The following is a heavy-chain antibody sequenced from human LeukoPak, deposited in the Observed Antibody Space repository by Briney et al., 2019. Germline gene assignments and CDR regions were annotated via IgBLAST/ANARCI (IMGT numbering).Heavy chain of an antibody. V-gene: IGHV4-39*07. CDR3: ARVQRVGAKGPGWFDP. J-gene: IGHJ5*02. CDR1: VGSISSSSYY. CDR2: IYYSGST. Sequence: SETLSLTCTVSVGSISSSSYYWGWIRQPPGKGLEWIGSIYYSGSTYYNPSLKSRVTISVDTSKNQFSLKLSSVTAADTAVYYCARVQRVGAKGPGWFDPWGQGTLVTVSS. D-gene: IGHD1-26*01.